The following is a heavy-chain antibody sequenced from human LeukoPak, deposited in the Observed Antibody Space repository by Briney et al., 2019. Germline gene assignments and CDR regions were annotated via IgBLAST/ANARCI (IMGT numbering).Heavy chain of an antibody. CDR1: GVTFSRHF. CDR3: ATDSLAAPGDLDY. V-gene: IGHV3-30*01. Sequence: GGSLSLSCAASGVTFSRHFMLWARRAPGKGLEWVAVVSYGGSAKYYADSVRGRFAISRDNSKNTLSLQMNSLRPEDTAVYYCATDSLAAPGDLDYWGQGTLVTVSS. D-gene: IGHD6-25*01. CDR2: VSYGGSAK. J-gene: IGHJ4*02.